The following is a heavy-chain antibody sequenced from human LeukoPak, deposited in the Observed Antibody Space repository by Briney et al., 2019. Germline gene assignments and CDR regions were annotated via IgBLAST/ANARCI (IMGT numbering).Heavy chain of an antibody. CDR3: ARAPGYCEIDY. CDR2: ICYSGST. D-gene: IGHD2-15*01. CDR1: GGSISSYC. J-gene: IGHJ4*02. Sequence: SETLSLTCTVSGGSISSYCWSWIRQPPGKGLEWIGYICYSGSTNYNPSLKSRVTISVDTSKNQFSLKLSSVTAADTAVYYCARAPGYCEIDYWGQGTLVTVSS. V-gene: IGHV4-59*01.